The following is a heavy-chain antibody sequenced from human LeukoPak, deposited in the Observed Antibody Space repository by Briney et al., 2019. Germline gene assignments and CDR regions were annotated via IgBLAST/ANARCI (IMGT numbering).Heavy chain of an antibody. Sequence: GGALRLSCSASRFSLSSYNMHWVRQAPGKGLEFVSGVSSDWGTTDYADSARDRFTISSDNSKNTLYLQMSSLRAEDTAIYYCVRGLYGLGWDYWGPGTLATVPS. J-gene: IGHJ4*02. D-gene: IGHD3-10*01. V-gene: IGHV3-64D*06. CDR1: RFSLSSYN. CDR3: VRGLYGLGWDY. CDR2: VSSDWGTT.